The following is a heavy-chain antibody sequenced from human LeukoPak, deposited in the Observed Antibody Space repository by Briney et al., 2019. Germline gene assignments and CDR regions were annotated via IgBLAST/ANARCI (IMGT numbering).Heavy chain of an antibody. Sequence: GGSLRLSCAASGFTFNNYDMNWIRQAPGMGLEWISYISSSAITIYYADSVKGRFTISRDNAKNSLYLQINSLRVEDTAVYYCARDRYNEYFHYWGQGTLVTVSS. J-gene: IGHJ1*01. CDR1: GFTFNNYD. D-gene: IGHD3-9*01. V-gene: IGHV3-48*03. CDR3: ARDRYNEYFHY. CDR2: ISSSAITI.